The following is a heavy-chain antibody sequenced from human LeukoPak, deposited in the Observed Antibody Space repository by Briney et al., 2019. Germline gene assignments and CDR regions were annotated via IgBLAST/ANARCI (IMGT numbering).Heavy chain of an antibody. V-gene: IGHV1-46*01. D-gene: IGHD3-22*01. J-gene: IGHJ4*02. CDR2: IDPGMTRT. CDR3: ARGLEKVVPELDS. CDR1: GYSFISFY. Sequence: GASVKVSCKPSGYSFISFYIHWVRQAPGQGLEWMGLIDPGMTRTTYAQKFQGRLTMTRDMSTNTVYMELTSLRSEDTAIFYCARGLEKVVPELDSWGQGTLVTVSS.